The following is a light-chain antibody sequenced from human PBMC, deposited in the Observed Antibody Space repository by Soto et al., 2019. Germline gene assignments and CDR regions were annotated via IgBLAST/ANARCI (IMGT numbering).Light chain of an antibody. V-gene: IGKV4-1*01. J-gene: IGKJ2*01. CDR2: WAS. CDR1: QSVLYSSNNKND. Sequence: DIVMTQSPDSLAVSLGERATINCKSSQSVLYSSNNKNDLGWYQQKPGQPPKLLIYWASTRESGVPDRFSGSGSGSDFTLTINSLQAEEVAVYYCQQYYSPPYTFGQWTKLEIK. CDR3: QQYYSPPYT.